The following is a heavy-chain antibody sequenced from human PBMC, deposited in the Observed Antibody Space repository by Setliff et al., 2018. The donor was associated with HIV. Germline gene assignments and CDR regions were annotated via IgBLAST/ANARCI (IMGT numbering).Heavy chain of an antibody. Sequence: SETLSLTCTVSGGSINRIDYYWGWIRQTPGQGLEWIGTVCYSGGTYYNPSLMGRVTISIDTSKNQFSLNLSSVAAADTAVYYCARHFYGYYGSNGLPVQYWGQGTLVTVSS. J-gene: IGHJ4*02. CDR1: GGSINRIDYY. D-gene: IGHD3-22*01. V-gene: IGHV4-39*01. CDR2: VCYSGGT. CDR3: ARHFYGYYGSNGLPVQY.